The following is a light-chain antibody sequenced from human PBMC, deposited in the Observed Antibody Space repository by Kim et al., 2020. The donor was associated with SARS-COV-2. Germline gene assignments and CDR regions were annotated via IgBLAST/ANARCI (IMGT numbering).Light chain of an antibody. V-gene: IGKV1-33*01. CDR2: DAS. CDR3: QQYDNPLT. CDR1: QDISNY. J-gene: IGKJ4*01. Sequence: ASVGDRVTITCQASQDISNYLNWYQQKPGKAPKLLIYDASNLETGVPSRFSGSGSGTDFTFTISSLQPEDIATYYCQQYDNPLTFGGGTKVDIK.